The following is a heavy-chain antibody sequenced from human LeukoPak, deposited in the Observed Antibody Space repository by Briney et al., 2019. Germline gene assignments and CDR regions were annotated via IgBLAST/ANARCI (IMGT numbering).Heavy chain of an antibody. Sequence: GKSLGLSCGASGFXFSSYGMHWVRQAPGKGLEWVAVISNDGSNKYYADSVKGRFTISRDNSKNTLYMQMNSLRVEDTAVYYCAKDQAGSSWFLDYWGQGTRVTVSS. CDR3: AKDQAGSSWFLDY. D-gene: IGHD6-13*01. CDR2: ISNDGSNK. J-gene: IGHJ4*02. CDR1: GFXFSSYG. V-gene: IGHV3-30*18.